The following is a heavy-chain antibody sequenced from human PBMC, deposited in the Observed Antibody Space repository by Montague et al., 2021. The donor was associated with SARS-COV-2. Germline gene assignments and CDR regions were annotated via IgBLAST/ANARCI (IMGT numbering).Heavy chain of an antibody. CDR3: ASGEFFYYGSGNYYRSALDD. Sequence: SETLSLTCPVSGASFTGYYWSWVRQSPGKGLEWIGEVIHSGTTNYNPSLKGRVTISTDSSNNRFSLRLTSLTAADTAVYYCASGEFFYYGSGNYYRSALDDWGQGTAVTVSS. J-gene: IGHJ3*01. D-gene: IGHD3-10*01. V-gene: IGHV4-34*12. CDR2: VIHSGTT. CDR1: GASFTGYY.